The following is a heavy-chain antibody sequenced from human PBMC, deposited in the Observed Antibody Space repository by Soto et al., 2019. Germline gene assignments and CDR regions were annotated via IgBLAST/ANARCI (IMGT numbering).Heavy chain of an antibody. D-gene: IGHD3-10*01. Sequence: QVQLVESGGGVVQPGRSLRLSCAASGFTFSSYGMHWVRKAPGKGLEWVAIISYDGSNKYYADSVKGQFTISRDNSNNTLYLQMNSLRAEDTAVYYSAKVRADYCHASGPFDYWGQGTLVTVSS. CDR3: AKVRADYCHASGPFDY. CDR1: GFTFSSYG. CDR2: ISYDGSNK. V-gene: IGHV3-30*18. J-gene: IGHJ4*02.